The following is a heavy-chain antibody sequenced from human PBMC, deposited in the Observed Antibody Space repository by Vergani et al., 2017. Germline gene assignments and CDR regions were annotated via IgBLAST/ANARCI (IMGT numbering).Heavy chain of an antibody. J-gene: IGHJ6*03. CDR2: INPSGGST. CDR1: GYTFTSYY. V-gene: IGHV1-46*03. D-gene: IGHD2-2*01. Sequence: QVQLVQSGAEVKKPGASVKVSCKASGYTFTSYYMHWVRQAPGQGLEWMGIINPSGGSTSYAQKFQGRVTSTRDTSTRKVYMELSSLRSEDPAGYYCARAHGGRVPAAMPDKKVEWSKGGSREVPYYYYYYMDVWGKGTTVTVSS. CDR3: ARAHGGRVPAAMPDKKVEWSKGGSREVPYYYYYYMDV.